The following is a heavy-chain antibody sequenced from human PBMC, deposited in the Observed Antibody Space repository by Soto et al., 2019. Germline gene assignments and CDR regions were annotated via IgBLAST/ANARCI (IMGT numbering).Heavy chain of an antibody. D-gene: IGHD3-10*01. V-gene: IGHV4-39*01. CDR1: GGSMSSSSYY. J-gene: IGHJ6*03. CDR2: IYYSGST. CDR3: ARHSENYGSGSYPYYYYYMDV. Sequence: PSETLSLTCTVSGGSMSSSSYYWGWIRQPPGKGLEWIGSIYYSGSTYYNPSLKSRVTISVDTSKNQFSLKLSSVTAADTAVYYCARHSENYGSGSYPYYYYYMDVWGKGTTVTVSS.